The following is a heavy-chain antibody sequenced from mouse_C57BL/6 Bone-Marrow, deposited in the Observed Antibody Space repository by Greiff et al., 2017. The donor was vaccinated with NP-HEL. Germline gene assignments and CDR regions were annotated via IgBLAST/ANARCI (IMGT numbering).Heavy chain of an antibody. J-gene: IGHJ3*01. CDR2: INPSSGYT. Sequence: QVQLQQSGAELARPGASVKMSCKASGYTFTSYTMHWVKQRPGQGLEWIGYINPSSGYTKYNQKFKDKATLTADKSSSTAYMQLSILTSEDSAVYYCASPGGDAYWGQGTLVTVSA. CDR3: ASPGGDAY. D-gene: IGHD1-1*02. V-gene: IGHV1-4*01. CDR1: GYTFTSYT.